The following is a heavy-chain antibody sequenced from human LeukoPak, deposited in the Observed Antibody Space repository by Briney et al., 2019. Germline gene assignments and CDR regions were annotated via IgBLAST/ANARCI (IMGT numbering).Heavy chain of an antibody. V-gene: IGHV1-18*04. J-gene: IGHJ5*02. CDR3: ARVPGDNWNDDVGLHWFDP. CDR1: GYTFTSYG. D-gene: IGHD1-1*01. CDR2: ISAYNGNT. Sequence: GASVKVSCKASGYTFTSYGISWVRQAPGQGLEWMGWISAYNGNTNYAQKLQGRVTMTTDTSTSTAYMELRSLRSDDTAVYYCARVPGDNWNDDVGLHWFDPWGQETLVTVSS.